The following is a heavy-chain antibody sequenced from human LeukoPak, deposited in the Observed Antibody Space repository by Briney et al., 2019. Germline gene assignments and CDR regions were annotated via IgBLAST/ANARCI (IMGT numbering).Heavy chain of an antibody. CDR3: VRDLILVWTPGDDFDH. J-gene: IGHJ4*02. Sequence: GGSLRLSCAASGFTFSNDWMHWVRQAPGKGLEWVSRINERATIISYADSVKGRSTISRENARNTLYLQMNSLTAEDTAVYYCVRDLILVWTPGDDFDHWGQGTLVTVSS. CDR2: INERATII. V-gene: IGHV3-74*01. CDR1: GFTFSNDW. D-gene: IGHD3-16*01.